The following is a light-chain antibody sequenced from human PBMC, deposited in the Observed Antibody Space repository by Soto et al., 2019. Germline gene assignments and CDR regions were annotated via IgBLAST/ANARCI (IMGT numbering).Light chain of an antibody. CDR2: KAS. CDR1: QTISSW. V-gene: IGKV1-5*03. J-gene: IGKJ1*01. Sequence: DIQMTQSPSTLSGSVGDRVTIFCRASQTISSWLAWYQQKPGKAPKLLIYKASTLKSGVPSRFSGSGSGTEFTLTISSLQPDDFATYYCQHYNSYSFGQGTKVDIK. CDR3: QHYNSYS.